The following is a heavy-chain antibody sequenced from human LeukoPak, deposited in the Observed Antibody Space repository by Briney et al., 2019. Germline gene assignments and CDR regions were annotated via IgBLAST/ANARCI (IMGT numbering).Heavy chain of an antibody. J-gene: IGHJ4*02. Sequence: GGSLRLSCAASGFTFDDYAMHWVRQAPGKGLEWVSGISWNSGSIGYADSVKGRFTISRDNAKNSLYLQMDSLRAEDTALFYCAKAFSRGYSYGSSFDYWGQGTLVTVSS. D-gene: IGHD5-18*01. CDR3: AKAFSRGYSYGSSFDY. CDR2: ISWNSGSI. CDR1: GFTFDDYA. V-gene: IGHV3-9*01.